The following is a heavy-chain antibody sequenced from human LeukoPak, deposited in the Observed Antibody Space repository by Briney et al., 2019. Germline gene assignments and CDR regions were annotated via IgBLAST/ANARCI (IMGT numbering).Heavy chain of an antibody. CDR2: ISSSGSTI. Sequence: PGGSLRLSCAASGFTFSSYEMNWVRQAPGKGLEWVSYISSSGSTIYYADSVKGRFTISRDNTKNSLYLQMNSLRAEDTAVYYCARVMASGWYGDYWGQGTLVTVSS. CDR3: ARVMASGWYGDY. CDR1: GFTFSSYE. J-gene: IGHJ4*02. V-gene: IGHV3-48*03. D-gene: IGHD6-19*01.